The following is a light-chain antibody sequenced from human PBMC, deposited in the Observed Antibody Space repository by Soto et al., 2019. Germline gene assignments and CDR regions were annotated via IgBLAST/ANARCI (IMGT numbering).Light chain of an antibody. CDR1: QSISSW. CDR3: QQYNDNWT. V-gene: IGKV1-5*03. J-gene: IGKJ1*01. Sequence: DIQITQSPATLSASVGDSVTITCRASQSISSWLAWYQLKPGQAPKLLIYKASTLQSGVPSRFSGSGSGTEVALAISSLQPDDSATYYCQQYNDNWTFGQGTKVEIK. CDR2: KAS.